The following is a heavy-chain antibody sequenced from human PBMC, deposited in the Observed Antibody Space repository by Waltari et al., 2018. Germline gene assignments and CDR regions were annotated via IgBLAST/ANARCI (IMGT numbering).Heavy chain of an antibody. J-gene: IGHJ3*02. CDR2: ISDDGNNK. CDR3: AILTGGSEAFDI. V-gene: IGHV3-30*03. D-gene: IGHD3-9*01. Sequence: LLESGGGVVKPGRSLRLSCVASGFSFNIYGIHWVRKAPGKGLEWVASISDDGNNKYYGDSVRGRFTIARDSPKNTLYLQMNTVTVEDSAVYYCAILTGGSEAFDIWGQGTMVIVSS. CDR1: GFSFNIYG.